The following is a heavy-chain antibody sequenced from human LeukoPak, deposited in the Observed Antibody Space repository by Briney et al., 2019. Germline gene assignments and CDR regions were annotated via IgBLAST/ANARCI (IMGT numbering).Heavy chain of an antibody. J-gene: IGHJ3*02. V-gene: IGHV1-69*05. D-gene: IGHD6-6*01. Sequence: ASVKVSCKASGGTFSSYAISWVRQAPGPGLEWMGRIIPIFGTANYAQKFQGRVTITTDESTSTAYMELSSLRSEDTAVYYCARAVAARPSDAFDIWGQGTMVTVSS. CDR2: IIPIFGTA. CDR3: ARAVAARPSDAFDI. CDR1: GGTFSSYA.